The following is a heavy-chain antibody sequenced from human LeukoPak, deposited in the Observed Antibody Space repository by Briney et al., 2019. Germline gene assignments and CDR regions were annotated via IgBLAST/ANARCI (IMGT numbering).Heavy chain of an antibody. V-gene: IGHV3-53*05. J-gene: IGHJ6*01. Sequence: PGGSLRLSCAASGFIVSSNYMNWVRQAPGKGLEWLSVMFGGVSTYYADSVKGRFTISRDNSKNTVYLEMNSLKTQDTAGYYCGRGITLFEAAFYALEVWRRGTTATVCS. CDR2: MFGGVST. CDR1: GFIVSSNY. D-gene: IGHD3-3*01. CDR3: GRGITLFEAAFYALEV.